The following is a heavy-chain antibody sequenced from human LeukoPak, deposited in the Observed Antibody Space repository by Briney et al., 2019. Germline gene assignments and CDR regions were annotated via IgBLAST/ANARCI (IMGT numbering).Heavy chain of an antibody. CDR2: IWHDGKIK. CDR3: ARDRGSNDPIDY. CDR1: GFSFSSYG. Sequence: GGSLRLSCAGSGFSFSSYGMHWVRQAPGKGLEWVAVIWHDGKIKHYADSVKGRFTIYRDNSKNTLYLEMNSLRAEDTAVFYCARDRGSNDPIDYWGQGTLVTVSS. V-gene: IGHV3-33*01. D-gene: IGHD2-15*01. J-gene: IGHJ4*02.